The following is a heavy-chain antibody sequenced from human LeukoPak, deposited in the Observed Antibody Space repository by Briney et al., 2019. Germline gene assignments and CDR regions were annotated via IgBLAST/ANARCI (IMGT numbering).Heavy chain of an antibody. CDR1: GYTFTSYY. D-gene: IGHD3-3*01. CDR2: INPSGDST. Sequence: GASVTVSCKASGYTFTSYYMHWVRQAPGQGLEWMGIINPSGDSTSYAQKFQGRVTMTRDTSTSTVYMELSSLRSEDTAVYYCAREVRFLNGMDVWGQGTTVTVSS. J-gene: IGHJ6*02. V-gene: IGHV1-46*01. CDR3: AREVRFLNGMDV.